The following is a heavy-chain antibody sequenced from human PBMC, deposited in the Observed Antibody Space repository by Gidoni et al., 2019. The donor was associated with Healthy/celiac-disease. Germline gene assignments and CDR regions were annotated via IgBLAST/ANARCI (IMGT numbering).Heavy chain of an antibody. CDR3: ATAYGSGSPSFDY. CDR1: GGTFSSYA. V-gene: IGHV1-69*01. J-gene: IGHJ4*02. CDR2: IIPIFGRA. Sequence: QVHLVQSGAEVKKPGASVNVSAKASGGTFSSYASSWVRQAPGQGLESMGGIIPIFGRANYAQKFQGRVTITADESTSTAYMELSSLRSEDTAVYYCATAYGSGSPSFDYWGQGTLVTVSS. D-gene: IGHD3-10*01.